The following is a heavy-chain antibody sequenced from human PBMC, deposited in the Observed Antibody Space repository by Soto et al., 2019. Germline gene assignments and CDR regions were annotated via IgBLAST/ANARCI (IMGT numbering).Heavy chain of an antibody. CDR1: GSPFTGYY. CDR2: INPNSGGT. V-gene: IGHV1-2*02. D-gene: IGHD6-19*01. J-gene: IGHJ6*02. CDR3: AREDHSSGGPIGYYYYYGMDV. Sequence: ASVKVSCKASGSPFTGYYMHWVRQAPGQGLEWMGWINPNSGGTNYAQKFHGRVTMTRDTSISTAYMELSRLRSDDTAVYYCAREDHSSGGPIGYYYYYGMDVWGQGTTVTVAS.